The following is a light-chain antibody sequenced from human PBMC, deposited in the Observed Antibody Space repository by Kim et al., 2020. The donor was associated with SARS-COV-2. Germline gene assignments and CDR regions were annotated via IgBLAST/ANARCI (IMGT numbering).Light chain of an antibody. CDR1: KSIGTK. Sequence: CQGGRAALACRASKSIGTKVARNQQKAGQGPRLLMYDVSTRATGIAARLSGSGSGTEFNLTISSLQCDDFAIYYCQEYDNWPLTFGGGSKVDIK. CDR3: QEYDNWPLT. CDR2: DVS. V-gene: IGKV3-15*01. J-gene: IGKJ4*01.